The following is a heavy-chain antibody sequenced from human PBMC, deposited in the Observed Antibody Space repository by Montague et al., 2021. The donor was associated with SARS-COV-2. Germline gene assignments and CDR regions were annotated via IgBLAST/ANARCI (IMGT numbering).Heavy chain of an antibody. CDR2: INHSGST. CDR3: AREWSAFDF. Sequence: SETLSLTCAVYGGSFSGYYWSWIRQPPGKGLEWIGVINHSGSTNYNPSLKSRVTILVDTSNNQFTLNLDSVTSADTAVYYCAREWSAFDFWGQGTMVSVS. D-gene: IGHD1-26*01. J-gene: IGHJ3*01. CDR1: GGSFSGYY. V-gene: IGHV4-34*01.